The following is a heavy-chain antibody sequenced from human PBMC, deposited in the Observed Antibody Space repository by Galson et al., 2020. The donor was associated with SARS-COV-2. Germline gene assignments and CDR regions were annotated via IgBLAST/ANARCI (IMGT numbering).Heavy chain of an antibody. V-gene: IGHV3-53*01. Sequence: GESLKISFAASGFTVTTNYMSWVRQAPGKGLEWVSIIYSGGTTYYADSVKGRCTIPRDNAKNTLYLQMNSLRAEDTAVYYCARGSVMDVWGQGTTVTVSS. CDR1: GFTVTTNY. J-gene: IGHJ6*02. CDR3: ARGSVMDV. D-gene: IGHD1-26*01. CDR2: IYSGGTT.